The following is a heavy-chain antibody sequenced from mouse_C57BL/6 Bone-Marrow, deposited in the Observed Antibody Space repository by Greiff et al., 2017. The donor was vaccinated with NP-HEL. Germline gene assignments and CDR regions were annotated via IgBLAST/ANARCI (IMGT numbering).Heavy chain of an antibody. D-gene: IGHD2-3*01. CDR2: IHPTSGST. CDR1: GYTFTSYW. J-gene: IGHJ3*01. CDR3: ASDGYPAWFAY. Sequence: QVQLQQPGAELVKPGASVKLSCKASGYTFTSYWMHWVKQRPGQGLEWIGMIHPTSGSTNYNEKFKSKATLTVDKSSSTAYMQLSSLTSEDSAVYYCASDGYPAWFAYWGQGTLVTVSA. V-gene: IGHV1-64*01.